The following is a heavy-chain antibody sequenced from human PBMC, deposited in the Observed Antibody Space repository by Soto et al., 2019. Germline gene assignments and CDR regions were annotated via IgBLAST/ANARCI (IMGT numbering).Heavy chain of an antibody. CDR2: IYSGGST. CDR1: GFTVSSNY. CDR3: ASSRNYGSGRH. J-gene: IGHJ4*02. Sequence: EVQLVESGGGLVQPGGSLRLSCAASGFTVSSNYMIWVRQAQGKGLEWVSVIYSGGSTYYAYSVKGRFTISRDNSKNTLYLQMNSLRAEDTAVYYCASSRNYGSGRHWGQGTLVTVSS. V-gene: IGHV3-66*01. D-gene: IGHD3-10*01.